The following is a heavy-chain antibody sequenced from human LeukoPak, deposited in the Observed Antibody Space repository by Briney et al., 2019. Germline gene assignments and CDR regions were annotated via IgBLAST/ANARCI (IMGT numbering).Heavy chain of an antibody. V-gene: IGHV3-73*01. Sequence: GGSLRLSCAVSGFTFSGSAMHWVRQASGKGLEWVGRIRSKPNSYATAYAASVKGRFTISRDNSKNTLFLQLNSLRAEDTAVYYCAKEYSSLFDSWGQGTLVTVSS. CDR1: GFTFSGSA. D-gene: IGHD6-13*01. CDR3: AKEYSSLFDS. CDR2: IRSKPNSYAT. J-gene: IGHJ4*02.